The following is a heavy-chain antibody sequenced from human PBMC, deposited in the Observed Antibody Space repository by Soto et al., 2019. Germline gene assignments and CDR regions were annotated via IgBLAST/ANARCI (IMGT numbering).Heavy chain of an antibody. CDR2: IYYSGST. Sequence: SETLSLTCTVSGGSISSYYWSWIRQPPGKGLGWIGYIYYSGSTNYNPSLKSRVTISVDTSKNQFSLKLSSVTAADTAVYYCARGDFWSGYFSVKVGGPYGMDVWGQGTTVTVSS. J-gene: IGHJ6*02. CDR3: ARGDFWSGYFSVKVGGPYGMDV. D-gene: IGHD3-3*01. CDR1: GGSISSYY. V-gene: IGHV4-59*01.